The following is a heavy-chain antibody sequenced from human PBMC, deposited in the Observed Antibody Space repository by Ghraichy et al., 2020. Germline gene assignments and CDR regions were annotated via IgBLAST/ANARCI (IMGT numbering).Heavy chain of an antibody. CDR2: ITGSGDNT. D-gene: IGHD2-8*02. Sequence: GGSLRLSCAASGFTFSSYAMGWVRQAPGKGLEWVSAITGSGDNTQYADSVKGRFTFSRDNSKNTLYLQLSSLRAEDTDVYYCAKYSSHWWNEFLAIWGQGTMVTVSS. V-gene: IGHV3-23*01. J-gene: IGHJ3*02. CDR1: GFTFSSYA. CDR3: AKYSSHWWNEFLAI.